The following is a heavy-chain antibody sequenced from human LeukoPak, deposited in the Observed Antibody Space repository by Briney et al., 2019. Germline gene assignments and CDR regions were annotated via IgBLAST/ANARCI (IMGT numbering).Heavy chain of an antibody. J-gene: IGHJ6*04. CDR3: ARDQLLWFGELQMAYGMDV. CDR2: IYHSGST. Sequence: SETLSLTCAVSGYSISSGYYWGWIRQPPGKGLEWIGSIYHSGSTYYNPSLKSRVTISVDTSKNQFSLKLSSVTAADTAAYYCARDQLLWFGELQMAYGMDVWGKGTTVTVSS. CDR1: GYSISSGYY. V-gene: IGHV4-38-2*02. D-gene: IGHD3-10*01.